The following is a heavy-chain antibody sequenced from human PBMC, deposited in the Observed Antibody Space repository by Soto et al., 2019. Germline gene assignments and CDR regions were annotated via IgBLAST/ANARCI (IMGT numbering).Heavy chain of an antibody. J-gene: IGHJ4*02. D-gene: IGHD6-19*01. CDR2: ISAYNGNT. Sequence: GASVKVSCKASGYTFNNFGISWVRQAPGQGLEWMGWISAYNGNTNYAQKFQGRVTLTTDTSTTTVYMELRSLRSDDTAVYYCARDYREYSSVWFNLGYWGQGALVTVSS. CDR1: GYTFNNFG. CDR3: ARDYREYSSVWFNLGY. V-gene: IGHV1-18*01.